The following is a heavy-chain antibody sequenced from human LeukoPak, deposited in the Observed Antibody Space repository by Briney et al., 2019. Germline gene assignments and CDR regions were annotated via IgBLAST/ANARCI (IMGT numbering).Heavy chain of an antibody. Sequence: GGSLRLSCAASGFTFSDSYMTWVRRAPGKGVEWVAYISGSGHDINYSESAKGRFTISRDNAKNSLYLQMNSLRAEDTAVYYCARDKGDWGFDYWGQGTLVTVSS. V-gene: IGHV3-11*01. CDR1: GFTFSDSY. D-gene: IGHD7-27*01. CDR3: ARDKGDWGFDY. CDR2: ISGSGHDI. J-gene: IGHJ4*02.